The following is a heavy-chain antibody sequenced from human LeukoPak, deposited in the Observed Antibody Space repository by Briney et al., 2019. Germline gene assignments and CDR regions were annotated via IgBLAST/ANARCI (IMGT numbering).Heavy chain of an antibody. Sequence: SQTLSLTCTVSGGSISSGGYYWSWIRQHPGKGLEWIGYIYYSGSTYYNPSLKSRVTISVDTSKNQFSLKLSSVTAADTAVYYCARDVVYYYDSGNPPARPKRYYYYGMDVWGQGTTVTVSS. CDR3: ARDVVYYYDSGNPPARPKRYYYYGMDV. J-gene: IGHJ6*02. CDR1: GGSISSGGYY. V-gene: IGHV4-31*03. CDR2: IYYSGST. D-gene: IGHD3-22*01.